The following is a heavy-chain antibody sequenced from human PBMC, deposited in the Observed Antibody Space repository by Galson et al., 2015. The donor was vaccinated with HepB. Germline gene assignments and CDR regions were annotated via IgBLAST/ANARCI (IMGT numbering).Heavy chain of an antibody. CDR3: ARLGVEWLAQGRRGYNWFDP. Sequence: SLRLSCAASGFTFSSYWMSWVRQAPGKGLEWVANIKQDGSEKYYVDSVKGRFTISRDNAKNSLYLQMNSLRAEDTAVYYCARLGVEWLAQGRRGYNWFDPWGQGTLVTVSS. V-gene: IGHV3-7*03. CDR1: GFTFSSYW. D-gene: IGHD6-19*01. CDR2: IKQDGSEK. J-gene: IGHJ5*02.